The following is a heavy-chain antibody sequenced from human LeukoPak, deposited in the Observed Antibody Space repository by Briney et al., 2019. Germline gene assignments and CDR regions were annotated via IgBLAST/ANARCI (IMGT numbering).Heavy chain of an antibody. Sequence: SETLSLTCAVSGYSISSVYFWGWLRRPPGKGLEWIGTIDHSGSTYYNPSLKSRVTMSVDTSKNQLSLNLSSVTAADTAFYYCARNGGYGKFDYWGQGTLVTVSS. CDR1: GYSISSVYF. J-gene: IGHJ4*02. D-gene: IGHD1-26*01. CDR2: IDHSGST. V-gene: IGHV4-38-2*01. CDR3: ARNGGYGKFDY.